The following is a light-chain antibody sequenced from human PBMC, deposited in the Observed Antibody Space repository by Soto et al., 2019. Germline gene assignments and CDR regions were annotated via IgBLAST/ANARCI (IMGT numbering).Light chain of an antibody. Sequence: TQSPAPLSVSPGEGATLSCRASQSIKNLLAWYQQRPGQSPRLLLYYASTRATGVPARFSGSGSGTEFTLAISSLQSEDFAVYYCQQYHNWPITFGQGTRLEIK. CDR1: QSIKNL. CDR3: QQYHNWPIT. CDR2: YAS. J-gene: IGKJ5*01. V-gene: IGKV3-15*01.